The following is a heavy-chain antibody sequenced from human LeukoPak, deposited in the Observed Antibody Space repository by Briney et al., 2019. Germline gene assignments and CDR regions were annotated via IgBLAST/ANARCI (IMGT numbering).Heavy chain of an antibody. CDR2: INWNGGST. J-gene: IGHJ4*02. CDR1: GFTFSNAW. V-gene: IGHV3-20*01. Sequence: GGSLRLSCAASGFTFSNAWMSWVRQAPGKGLEWVSGINWNGGSTGYADSVKGRFTISRDNAKNSLYLQMNSLRAEDTALYHCARDNKDGYNSFDYWGQGTLVTVSS. CDR3: ARDNKDGYNSFDY. D-gene: IGHD5-24*01.